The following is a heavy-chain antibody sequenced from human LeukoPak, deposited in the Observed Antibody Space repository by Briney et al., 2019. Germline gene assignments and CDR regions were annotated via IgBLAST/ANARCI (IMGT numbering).Heavy chain of an antibody. V-gene: IGHV3-9*01. CDR2: ISWNSGSI. D-gene: IGHD6-19*01. CDR3: AKGSSGWYVPPSLFDY. CDR1: GFTFDDYA. J-gene: IGHJ4*02. Sequence: PGRSLGLSCAASGFTFDDYAMHWVRQAPGKGLEWVSGISWNSGSIGYADSVKGRFTISRDNAKNSLYLQMNSLRAEDTALYYCAKGSSGWYVPPSLFDYWGQGTLVTVSS.